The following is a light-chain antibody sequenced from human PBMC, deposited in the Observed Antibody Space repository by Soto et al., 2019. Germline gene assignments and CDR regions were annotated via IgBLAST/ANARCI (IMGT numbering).Light chain of an antibody. CDR3: AAWDDSLNGLWV. J-gene: IGLJ3*02. CDR1: SSNIGSNT. V-gene: IGLV1-44*01. CDR2: SNN. Sequence: QAVVTQPPSASGTPGQRVTISCSGSSSNIGSNTVNWYQQLPGTAPKLLIYSNNQRPSGVPDRFSGSKSGTSASLAISVLQSEDEADYYCAAWDDSLNGLWVFGGGTKLTVL.